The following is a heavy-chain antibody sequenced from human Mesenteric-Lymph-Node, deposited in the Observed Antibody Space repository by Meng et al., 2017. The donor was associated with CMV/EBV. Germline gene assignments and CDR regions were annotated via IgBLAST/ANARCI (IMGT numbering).Heavy chain of an antibody. CDR1: GSISSGGYY. CDR3: ARGHAGYYDSSGYYGY. J-gene: IGHJ4*02. CDR2: IYYSGST. Sequence: GSISSGGYYWSWIRQHPGKGLEWIGYIYYSGSTYYNPSLKSRVTISVDTPKNQFSLKLSSVTAADTAVYYCARGHAGYYDSSGYYGYWGQGTLVTVSS. V-gene: IGHV4-31*02. D-gene: IGHD3-22*01.